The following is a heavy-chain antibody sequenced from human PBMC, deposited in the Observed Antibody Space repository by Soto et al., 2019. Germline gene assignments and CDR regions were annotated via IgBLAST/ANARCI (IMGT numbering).Heavy chain of an antibody. CDR2: IYYSGST. J-gene: IGHJ4*02. D-gene: IGHD4-4*01. Sequence: PSETLSLTCTVSGGSISSSSYYWGWIRQPPGKGLEWIGSIYYSGSTYYNPSLKSRVTISVDTSKNQFSLKLSSVTAADTAVYYCARRPYSNYDYYFDYWGQGTLVTVSS. CDR1: GGSISSSSYY. V-gene: IGHV4-39*01. CDR3: ARRPYSNYDYYFDY.